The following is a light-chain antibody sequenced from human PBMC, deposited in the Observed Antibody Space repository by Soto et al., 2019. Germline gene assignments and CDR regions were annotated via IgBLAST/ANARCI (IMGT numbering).Light chain of an antibody. J-gene: IGKJ1*01. Sequence: ETVLTQYPGTLSFSPGERATLSCRASQSVSSSYLGWYQQKHGQAPRLLIWGTSNRAGDIPDRFSGSGSGSEFTLIITRLAPEDFAVYYCQHYGSSRTFGQGTKVEIK. CDR3: QHYGSSRT. V-gene: IGKV3-20*01. CDR2: GTS. CDR1: QSVSSSY.